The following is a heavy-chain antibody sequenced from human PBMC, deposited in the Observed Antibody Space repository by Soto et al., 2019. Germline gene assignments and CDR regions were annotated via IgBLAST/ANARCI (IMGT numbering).Heavy chain of an antibody. V-gene: IGHV1-24*01. CDR2: FDPEDGET. J-gene: IGHJ3*01. Sequence: QLVQSGAEVKKPGASVKVSCKVSGYTLTELSMHWVRQAPGKGLEWVGGFDPEDGETIYAQKFQGRVTMTEDTSTDTAYMELSSLRSEDTAVYYCATGPVGYCSGGSCYLFWGQGTMVTVSS. D-gene: IGHD2-15*01. CDR1: GYTLTELS. CDR3: ATGPVGYCSGGSCYLF.